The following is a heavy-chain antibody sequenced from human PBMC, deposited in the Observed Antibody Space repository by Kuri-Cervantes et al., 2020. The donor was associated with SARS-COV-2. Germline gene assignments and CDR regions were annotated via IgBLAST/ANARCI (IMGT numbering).Heavy chain of an antibody. D-gene: IGHD2-15*01. CDR3: ARELVVAATRYFGDAFDI. CDR2: ISSSSSTI. Sequence: GGSLRLSCAASGFTFSSYGMHWVRQAPGKGLEWVSYISSSSSTIYYADSVKGRFTISRDNAKNSLYLQMNSLRDEDTAVYYRARELVVAATRYFGDAFDIWGQGTMVTVSS. J-gene: IGHJ3*02. CDR1: GFTFSSYG. V-gene: IGHV3-48*02.